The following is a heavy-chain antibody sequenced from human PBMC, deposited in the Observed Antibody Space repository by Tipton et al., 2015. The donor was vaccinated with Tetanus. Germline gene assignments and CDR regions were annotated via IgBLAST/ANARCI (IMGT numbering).Heavy chain of an antibody. V-gene: IGHV6-1*01. J-gene: IGHJ6*03. CDR1: GDSVSSDSAA. Sequence: GLVKPSQTLSLTCAISGDSVSSDSAAWNWIGQSPSRGLEWLGRTYYRSQWYNDYAVSVKSRITINPDTSKNQFSLQLNSVTPEDTAVYYCTRVYYNYMDVWGKGTTVTVSS. CDR2: TYYRSQWYN. CDR3: TRVYYNYMDV.